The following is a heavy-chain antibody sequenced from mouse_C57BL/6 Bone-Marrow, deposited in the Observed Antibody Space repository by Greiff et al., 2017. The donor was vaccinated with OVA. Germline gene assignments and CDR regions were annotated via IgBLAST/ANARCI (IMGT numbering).Heavy chain of an antibody. V-gene: IGHV1-26*01. CDR2: INPNNGGT. Sequence: VQLKQSGPELVKPGASVKISCKASGYTFTDYYMNWVKQSHGKSLEWIGDINPNNGGTSYNQKFKGKATLTVDKSSSTAYMELRSRTSEDSAVYYCAREGYDYYAMDYWGQGTSVTVSS. D-gene: IGHD3-1*01. J-gene: IGHJ4*01. CDR1: GYTFTDYY. CDR3: AREGYDYYAMDY.